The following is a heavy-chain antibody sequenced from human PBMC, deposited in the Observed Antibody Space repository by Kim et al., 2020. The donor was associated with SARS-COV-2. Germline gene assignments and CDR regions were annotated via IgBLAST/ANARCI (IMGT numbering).Heavy chain of an antibody. CDR3: AKDPYSSGWSYFDY. J-gene: IGHJ4*02. V-gene: IGHV3-30*18. CDR1: GFTFSAYG. Sequence: GGSLRLSCAASGFTFSAYGMHWVRQAPGKGLEWVALISSDGSNKYYADSVKGRFTISRDYSNDTLYLQMNSLRAEDTAVYYCAKDPYSSGWSYFDYWGQG. CDR2: ISSDGSNK. D-gene: IGHD6-19*01.